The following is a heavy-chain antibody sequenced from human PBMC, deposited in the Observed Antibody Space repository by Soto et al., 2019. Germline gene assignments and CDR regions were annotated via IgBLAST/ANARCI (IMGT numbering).Heavy chain of an antibody. J-gene: IGHJ4*02. D-gene: IGHD2-15*01. V-gene: IGHV1-3*01. Sequence: QVQLVQSGAEVKKPGASVKVSCKASGYTFTSYAMYWVRQAPGQRLEWMGWINAGNGNTKYSQKFQGRVTITRDTSASTAYMELSSLRSEDTAVYYCARDFSPYCSGGSCPFDYWGQGTLVPVSS. CDR2: INAGNGNT. CDR3: ARDFSPYCSGGSCPFDY. CDR1: GYTFTSYA.